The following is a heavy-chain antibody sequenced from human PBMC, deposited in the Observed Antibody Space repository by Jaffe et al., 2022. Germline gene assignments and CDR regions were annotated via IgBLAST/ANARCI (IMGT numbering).Heavy chain of an antibody. J-gene: IGHJ4*02. D-gene: IGHD4-17*01. CDR3: ARDLYGDYSNYFDY. V-gene: IGHV4-61*01. CDR2: IYYSGST. Sequence: QVQLQESGPGLVKPSETLSLTCTVSGGSVSSGSYYWSWIRQPPGKGLEWIGYIYYSGSTNYNPSLKSRVTISVDTSKNQFSLKLSSVTAADTAVYYCARDLYGDYSNYFDYWGQGTLVTVSS. CDR1: GGSVSSGSYY.